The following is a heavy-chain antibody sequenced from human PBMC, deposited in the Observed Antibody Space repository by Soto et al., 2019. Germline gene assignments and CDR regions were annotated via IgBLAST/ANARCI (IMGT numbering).Heavy chain of an antibody. CDR3: AAAAIPVAGRHPDF. Sequence: ASVKVSCKASGYMFTGFYLHWVRQAPGQGLEWMGWINPNNGVTTYAKNFQGRVTMTRDSSISTAYMEFGSLRPADTAAYFCAAAAIPVAGRHPDFWG. J-gene: IGHJ4*01. CDR1: GYMFTGFY. D-gene: IGHD6-19*01. V-gene: IGHV1-2*02. CDR2: INPNNGVT.